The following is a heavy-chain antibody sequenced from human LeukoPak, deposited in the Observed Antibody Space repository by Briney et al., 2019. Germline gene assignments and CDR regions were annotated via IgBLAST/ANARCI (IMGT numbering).Heavy chain of an antibody. CDR3: ARGEDFERYYLAY. V-gene: IGHV4-4*07. D-gene: IGHD3-9*01. CDR2: IYTSGST. Sequence: SETLSLTCTVSGGSISSYYWSWIRQPAGKGLEWIGRIYTSGSTNYNPLFESRATISVDTSKNQFSLKLTSVTAADTAVYFCARGEDFERYYLAYWGQGTLVTVSS. CDR1: GGSISSYY. J-gene: IGHJ4*02.